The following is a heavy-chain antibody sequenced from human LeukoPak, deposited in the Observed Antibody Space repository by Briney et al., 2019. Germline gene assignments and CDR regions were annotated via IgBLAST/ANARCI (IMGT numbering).Heavy chain of an antibody. J-gene: IGHJ3*02. CDR2: IIPIFGTA. CDR1: GGTFSSYA. Sequence: SVKVSCKASGGTFSSYAISWVRQAPGQGLEWMGGIIPIFGTANCAQKFQGRVTMTTDTSTSTAYMELRSLRSDDTAVYYCASLKGVATIPDAFDIWGQGTMVTVSS. V-gene: IGHV1-69*05. CDR3: ASLKGVATIPDAFDI. D-gene: IGHD5-12*01.